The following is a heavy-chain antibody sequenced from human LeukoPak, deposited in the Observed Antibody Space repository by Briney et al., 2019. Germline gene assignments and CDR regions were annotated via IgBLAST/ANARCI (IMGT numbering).Heavy chain of an antibody. CDR3: ARGFYGSGSYSPPYYYMDV. Sequence: SETLSLTCAVYGGSFSGYYWSWIRQPPGKGLEWIGEINHSGSTNYNPSLKSRVTISVDTSKNQFSLKLSSVTAVDTAVYYCARGFYGSGSYSPPYYYMDVWGKGTTVTISS. J-gene: IGHJ6*03. D-gene: IGHD3-10*01. CDR2: INHSGST. V-gene: IGHV4-34*01. CDR1: GGSFSGYY.